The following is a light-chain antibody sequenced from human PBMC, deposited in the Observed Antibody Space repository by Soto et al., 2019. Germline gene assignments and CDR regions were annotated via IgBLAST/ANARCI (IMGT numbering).Light chain of an antibody. CDR3: SSYTSSSPDVV. CDR2: DVS. J-gene: IGLJ2*01. Sequence: QSALTQPASVSGSPGQSITISCTGTSSDVGGYNYVSWYQQHPGKAPKLMIYDVSNRPSGVSNRFSGSKSGNTASLTISGLQAEDEADYYSSSYTSSSPDVVFGGGTKLTVL. CDR1: SSDVGGYNY. V-gene: IGLV2-14*01.